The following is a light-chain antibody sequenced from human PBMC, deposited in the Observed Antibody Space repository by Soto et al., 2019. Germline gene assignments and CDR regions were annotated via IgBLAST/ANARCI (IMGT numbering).Light chain of an antibody. Sequence: EIVLTQSPDTLSLSPGERATLSCRASQSVSSSYLAWYQQKPGQAPRLLIYGASSRATGIPDRFSGSGSGTDFTLTISRLEPEDFAVYYRQQYGSSPPYTFGQGTKLEIK. CDR3: QQYGSSPPYT. CDR2: GAS. V-gene: IGKV3-20*01. CDR1: QSVSSSY. J-gene: IGKJ2*01.